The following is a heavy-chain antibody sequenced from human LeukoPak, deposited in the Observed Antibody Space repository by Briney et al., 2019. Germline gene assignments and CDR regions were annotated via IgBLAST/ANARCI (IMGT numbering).Heavy chain of an antibody. CDR2: LKGDGREK. Sequence: QPGGSLRLSCAASGFNFGNSWMSWVRKAPGKGLEWVANLKGDGREKYYVDSVKGRFTISRDNPKNSLYLQMNSLRAEDTAVYYCAELGITMVGGVWGKGTTVTISS. J-gene: IGHJ6*04. V-gene: IGHV3-7*01. CDR3: AELGITMVGGV. CDR1: GFNFGNSW. D-gene: IGHD3-10*02.